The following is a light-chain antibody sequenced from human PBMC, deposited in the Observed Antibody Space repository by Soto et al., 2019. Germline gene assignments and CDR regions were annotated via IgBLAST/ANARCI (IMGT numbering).Light chain of an antibody. CDR2: GAS. CDR1: QISANN. Sequence: DIVMMQSPATLSVSPGERATLYCRASQISANNIPWYQQKPGQAPSPRIHGASTRAPGIPVRVSFSGSGTEFTLTISILQFEDVAIYDCQHYKNWPSWTFGQGTKVDIK. J-gene: IGKJ1*01. CDR3: QHYKNWPSWT. V-gene: IGKV3-15*01.